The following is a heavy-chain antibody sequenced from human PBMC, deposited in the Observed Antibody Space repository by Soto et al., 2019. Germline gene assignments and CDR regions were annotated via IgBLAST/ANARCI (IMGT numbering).Heavy chain of an antibody. CDR3: AKILTEMITFGGVIVSYPYFDY. J-gene: IGHJ4*02. Sequence: GGSLRLSCAASGFTFSSYAMSWVRQAPGKGLEWVSAISGSGGSTYYADSVKGRFTISRDNSKNTLYLQMNSLRAEDTAVYYCAKILTEMITFGGVIVSYPYFDYWGQGTLVTVSS. V-gene: IGHV3-23*01. CDR1: GFTFSSYA. D-gene: IGHD3-16*02. CDR2: ISGSGGST.